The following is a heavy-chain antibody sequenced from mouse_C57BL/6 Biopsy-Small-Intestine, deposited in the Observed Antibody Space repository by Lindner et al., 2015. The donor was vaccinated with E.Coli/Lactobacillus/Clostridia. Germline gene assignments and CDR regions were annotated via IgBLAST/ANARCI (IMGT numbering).Heavy chain of an antibody. CDR1: GFNIKDDY. CDR3: ARNYYKGGYAMDY. D-gene: IGHD2-12*01. CDR2: IDPENGDT. V-gene: IGHV14-4*01. J-gene: IGHJ4*01. Sequence: VQLQESGAELVRPGASVKLSCTASGFNIKDDYMHWVKQRPEQGLEWIGWIDPENGDTEYASKFQGKATITADTSSNTAYMQLSSLTTEDSAIYYCARNYYKGGYAMDYWGQGTSVTVSS.